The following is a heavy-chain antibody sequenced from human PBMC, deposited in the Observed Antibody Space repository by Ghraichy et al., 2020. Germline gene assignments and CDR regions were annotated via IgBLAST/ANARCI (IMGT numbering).Heavy chain of an antibody. D-gene: IGHD2-15*01. CDR3: ARGYCSGGSCYGTRL. CDR2: IYYSRST. CDR1: GGSISSGDYY. V-gene: IGHV4-30-4*01. J-gene: IGHJ4*02. Sequence: SETLSLTCTVSGGSISSGDYYWSWIRQPPGKGLEWIGYIYYSRSTYYNPSLKSRVTISVDTSKNQFSLKLSSVTAADTAVYYCARGYCSGGSCYGTRLWGQGTLVTVSS.